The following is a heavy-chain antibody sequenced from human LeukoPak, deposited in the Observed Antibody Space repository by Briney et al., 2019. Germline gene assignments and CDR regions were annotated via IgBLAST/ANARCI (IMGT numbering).Heavy chain of an antibody. V-gene: IGHV4-30-4*07. CDR3: ARDSFRDSRGLPAY. CDR2: IYYSGRT. CDR1: GGSISSGGYS. Sequence: SETLSLTCAVSGGSISSGGYSWRWIRQPPGKGLEWIGYIYYSGRTYYNPPLKSRVTISVDTSKNQFSLKLSSVTAADTAVYYCARDSFRDSRGLPAYWGQGALVTVSS. D-gene: IGHD3-22*01. J-gene: IGHJ4*02.